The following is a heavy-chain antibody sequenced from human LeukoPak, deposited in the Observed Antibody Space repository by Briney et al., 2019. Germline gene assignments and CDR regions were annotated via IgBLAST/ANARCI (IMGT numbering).Heavy chain of an antibody. CDR2: IGGRDDRT. Sequence: GGSLRLSCAASGFTLPGHTMTWLRKAPGKGLEWVSIIGGRDDRTYYADFVKGRFTISRDTSKNILYLQMNNLRAEDTAVYYCAKDPHPLYDLWSGYKWGQGTLVTVSS. J-gene: IGHJ4*02. V-gene: IGHV3-23*01. CDR1: GFTLPGHT. CDR3: AKDPHPLYDLWSGYK. D-gene: IGHD3-3*01.